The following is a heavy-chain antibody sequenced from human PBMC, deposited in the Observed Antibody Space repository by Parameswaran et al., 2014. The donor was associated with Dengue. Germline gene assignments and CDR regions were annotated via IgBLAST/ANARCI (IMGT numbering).Heavy chain of an antibody. CDR3: ANNLQWELRGY. V-gene: IGHV3-23*01. J-gene: IGHJ4*02. CDR2: ISGSGGST. D-gene: IGHD1-26*01. Sequence: VRQMPGKGLEWVSAISGSGGSTYYADSVKGRFTISRDNSKNTLYLQMNSLRAEDTAVYYCANNLQWELRGYWGQGTLVTVSS.